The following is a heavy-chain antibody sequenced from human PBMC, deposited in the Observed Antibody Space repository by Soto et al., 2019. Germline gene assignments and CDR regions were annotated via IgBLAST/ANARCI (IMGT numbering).Heavy chain of an antibody. J-gene: IGHJ4*02. Sequence: GGSLRLSCAASGFTFSSYGMHWVRQAPGKGLEWVAVIWYDGSNKYYADSVKGRFTISRDNSKNTLYLQMNSLRAEDTAVYYCARQYSSSWGYYFVYWGQGTLVTVSS. CDR1: GFTFSSYG. CDR2: IWYDGSNK. D-gene: IGHD6-13*01. CDR3: ARQYSSSWGYYFVY. V-gene: IGHV3-33*01.